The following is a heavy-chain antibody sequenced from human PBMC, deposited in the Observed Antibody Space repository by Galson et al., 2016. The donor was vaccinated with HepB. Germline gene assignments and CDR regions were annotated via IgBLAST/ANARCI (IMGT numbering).Heavy chain of an antibody. J-gene: IGHJ5*01. Sequence: YLRLSCAASGFTFTTYWMNWVRQAPGKGLEWVANINQDGSQKYCLDSVKGRFTISRDNDKNSVYLQMDSLRAEDTAVYYCAKDHIGGWKFDSWGQGVLVTVSS. V-gene: IGHV3-7*03. CDR2: INQDGSQK. CDR3: AKDHIGGWKFDS. D-gene: IGHD6-19*01. CDR1: GFTFTTYW.